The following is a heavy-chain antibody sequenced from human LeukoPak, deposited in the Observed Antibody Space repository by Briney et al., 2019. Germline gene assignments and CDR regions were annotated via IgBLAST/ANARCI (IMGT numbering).Heavy chain of an antibody. CDR1: GFTFSNAW. J-gene: IGHJ4*02. D-gene: IGHD3-22*01. CDR3: TTDYYDSSGYYYYFDY. Sequence: GGSLRLSCAASGFTFSNAWMNWVRQAPGKGLEWVGRIKSKTDDGTTDYAAPVKGRFTISRDDSKNTLYLQMNSLKTEDTAVYYCTTDYYDSSGYYYYFDYWGQGTLVTVSS. CDR2: IKSKTDDGTT. V-gene: IGHV3-15*07.